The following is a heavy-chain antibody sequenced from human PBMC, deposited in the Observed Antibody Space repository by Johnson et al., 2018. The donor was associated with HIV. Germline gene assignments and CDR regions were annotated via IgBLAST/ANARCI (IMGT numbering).Heavy chain of an antibody. CDR1: GFTFSSSG. Sequence: QVLLVESGGGVVQPGRSLRLSCAASGFTFSSSGMHWVRQAPGKGLERVAVRWYDGSNKYYADSVKGRFTISRDNSKNTLYLQMNSLRAEDTAVYYCAKDLNYGSGPVDIWGQGTMVTVSS. CDR2: RWYDGSNK. V-gene: IGHV3-33*06. J-gene: IGHJ3*02. D-gene: IGHD3-10*01. CDR3: AKDLNYGSGPVDI.